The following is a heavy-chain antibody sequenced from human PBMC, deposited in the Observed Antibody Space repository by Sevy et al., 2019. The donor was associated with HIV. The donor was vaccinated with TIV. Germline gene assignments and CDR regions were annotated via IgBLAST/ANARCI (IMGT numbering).Heavy chain of an antibody. J-gene: IGHJ1*01. V-gene: IGHV3-23*01. D-gene: IGHD3-10*01. CDR1: GFTFSAYA. Sequence: GGSLRLSCAASGFTFSAYAMSWVRQAPGKGLEWVSCISSSGGSTYYADSVKGRFSISSETSKNTQYLQMNSLRAEDKAVYYCATLRGGLYGSGYFQNWGQGTQVTVSS. CDR3: ATLRGGLYGSGYFQN. CDR2: ISSSGGST.